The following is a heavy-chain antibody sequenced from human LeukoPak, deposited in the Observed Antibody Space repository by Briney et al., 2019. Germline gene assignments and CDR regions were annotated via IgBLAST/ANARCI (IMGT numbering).Heavy chain of an antibody. J-gene: IGHJ5*02. CDR1: GGTFSSYA. CDR3: ARDPRGAAAGTGFDP. Sequence: SVKVSCKASGGTFSSYAISWVRQAPGQRLEWMGGIIPIFGTANYAQKFQGRVTITADESTSTAYMELSSLRSEDTAVYYCARDPRGAAAGTGFDPWGQGTLVTVSS. CDR2: IIPIFGTA. D-gene: IGHD6-13*01. V-gene: IGHV1-69*13.